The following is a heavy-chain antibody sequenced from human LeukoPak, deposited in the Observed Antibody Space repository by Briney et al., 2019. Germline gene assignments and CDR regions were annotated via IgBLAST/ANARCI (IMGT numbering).Heavy chain of an antibody. V-gene: IGHV3-30*18. CDR3: AKDYYGSGSYMPPYYYYGMDV. D-gene: IGHD3-10*01. CDR2: ISYDGSNK. Sequence: PGGSLRLSCAASGFTFSSYGMHWVRQAPGKGLEWVAVISYDGSNKYYADSVKGRFTISRDNSTNTLYLQMNSLRAEDTAVYYCAKDYYGSGSYMPPYYYYGMDVWGQGTTVTVSS. CDR1: GFTFSSYG. J-gene: IGHJ6*02.